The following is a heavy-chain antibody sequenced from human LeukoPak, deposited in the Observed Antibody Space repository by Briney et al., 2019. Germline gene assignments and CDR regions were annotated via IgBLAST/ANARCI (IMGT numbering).Heavy chain of an antibody. CDR1: GDSFTGYF. CDR3: ATVSTGLGWDDF. CDR2: INHSENT. D-gene: IGHD3/OR15-3a*01. J-gene: IGHJ4*02. Sequence: SETLSLTCAVYGDSFTGYFWSWIRQPPGRGLEWIGEINHSENTRYNPSLKSRVTISIDTSKKQISLKMRSVTAADTAMYFCATVSTGLGWDDFWGQGTLVTVSS. V-gene: IGHV4-34*01.